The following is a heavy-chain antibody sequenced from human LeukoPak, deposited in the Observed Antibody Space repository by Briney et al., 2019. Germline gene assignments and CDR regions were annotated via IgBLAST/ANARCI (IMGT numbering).Heavy chain of an antibody. CDR3: AREVGATNAFDI. V-gene: IGHV3-7*04. CDR1: GFTFSSYW. J-gene: IGHJ3*02. D-gene: IGHD1-26*01. Sequence: GGSLRLSCAASGFTFSSYWMSWVRQAPGKGLEWVANIKQDGREKYYVDSVKGRFTISRDNAMNSLYLQMNTLRAEDTVVYYCAREVGATNAFDIWGQGTMVTVSS. CDR2: IKQDGREK.